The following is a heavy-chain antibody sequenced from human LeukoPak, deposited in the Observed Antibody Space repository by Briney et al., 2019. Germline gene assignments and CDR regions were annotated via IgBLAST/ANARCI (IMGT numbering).Heavy chain of an antibody. Sequence: SETLTLTCTVSAGSISSYYWSWIRQPPGNGLEWIGNSYDSGNTNYNSSLKSRVTISVDTSKNQFSLRLSSVTAADTAVYYCARDPQDSSGYYPLGAFDIWGQGTMVTVSS. CDR3: ARDPQDSSGYYPLGAFDI. J-gene: IGHJ3*02. CDR2: SYDSGNT. V-gene: IGHV4-59*01. D-gene: IGHD3-22*01. CDR1: AGSISSYY.